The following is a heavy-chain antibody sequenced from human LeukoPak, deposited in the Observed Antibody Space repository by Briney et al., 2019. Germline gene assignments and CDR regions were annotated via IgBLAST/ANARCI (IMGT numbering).Heavy chain of an antibody. CDR2: MYCGGTT. CDR1: GGSVSSSCYY. D-gene: IGHD5-18*01. V-gene: IGHV4-39*07. Sequence: SETLSLTCTVSGGSVSSSCYYWGWIRQPPGKGLEWIGSMYCGGTTYYNPSLKSRVTISVDTSKNQFSLRLSSVTAADTAVYYCAQKMDTAMINYYFDYWGQGTLVTVSS. J-gene: IGHJ4*02. CDR3: AQKMDTAMINYYFDY.